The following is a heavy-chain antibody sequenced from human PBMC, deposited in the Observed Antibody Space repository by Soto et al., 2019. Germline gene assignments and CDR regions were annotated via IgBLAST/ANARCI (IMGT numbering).Heavy chain of an antibody. Sequence: PSETLSLTCAVYGGSFSGYYWSWIRQPPGKGLEWIGEINHSGSTNYNPSLKSRVTISVDTSKNQFSLKLSSVTAADTAVYYCASFYGAYDDDFDIWGQGTMVTVSS. D-gene: IGHD4-17*01. CDR3: ASFYGAYDDDFDI. CDR1: GGSFSGYY. V-gene: IGHV4-34*01. CDR2: INHSGST. J-gene: IGHJ3*02.